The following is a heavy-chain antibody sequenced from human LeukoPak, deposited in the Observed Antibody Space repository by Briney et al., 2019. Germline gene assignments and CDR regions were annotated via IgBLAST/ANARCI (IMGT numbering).Heavy chain of an antibody. CDR2: ISYDGSNK. Sequence: GGSLRLSCAASGFTFSSYGMHWVRQAPGKGLEWVAIISYDGSNKYYADSVKGRFTISRDNSKNTLYLQMNSLRAEDTAVYYCAKDLSTWCMLCADYWGQGTLVTVSS. J-gene: IGHJ4*02. CDR3: AKDLSTWCMLCADY. V-gene: IGHV3-30*18. D-gene: IGHD2-8*01. CDR1: GFTFSSYG.